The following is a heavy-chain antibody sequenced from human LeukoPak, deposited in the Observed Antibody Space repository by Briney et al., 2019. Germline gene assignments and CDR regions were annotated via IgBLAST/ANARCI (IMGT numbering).Heavy chain of an antibody. J-gene: IGHJ3*02. D-gene: IGHD3-16*01. CDR2: IRSRDGIV. V-gene: IGHV3-48*01. Sequence: PGGSLRLSCVASGFTSNAYSMNWARQAPGKGLEWISYIRSRDGIVSYADSVKGRFTISTDTAKSSLFLQMNGLSADDTAVYYCVRDYVYAFDIWGQGTMVTVSS. CDR3: VRDYVYAFDI. CDR1: GFTSNAYS.